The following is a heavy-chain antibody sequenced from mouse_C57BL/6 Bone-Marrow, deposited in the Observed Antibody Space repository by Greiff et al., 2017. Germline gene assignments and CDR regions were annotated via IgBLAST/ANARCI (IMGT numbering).Heavy chain of an antibody. V-gene: IGHV14-4*01. CDR1: GFNIKDDY. Sequence: EVQLVESGAELARPGASVKLSCTASGFNIKDDYMHWVKQRPEQGLEWIGWIDPENGDTEYASKFQGKATITADTSSNTAYLQLSSLTSEDTAVYYCTVSAFITTVVGGYWGQGTTLTVSS. D-gene: IGHD1-1*01. CDR3: TVSAFITTVVGGY. CDR2: IDPENGDT. J-gene: IGHJ2*01.